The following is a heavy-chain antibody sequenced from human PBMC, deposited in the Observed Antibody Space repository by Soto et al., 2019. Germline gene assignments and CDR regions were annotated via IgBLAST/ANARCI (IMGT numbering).Heavy chain of an antibody. V-gene: IGHV3-30*18. CDR3: AKGDCSGGSCYFSAFDI. D-gene: IGHD2-15*01. J-gene: IGHJ3*02. CDR1: GFTFSNYG. Sequence: GGSLRLSCADSGFTFSNYGMHWVRQAPGKGLEWVAAISYDGSNKYYADSVEGRFTISRDNSKNTLFLQMNSLRAEDTAVYFCAKGDCSGGSCYFSAFDIWGQGTMVTVAS. CDR2: ISYDGSNK.